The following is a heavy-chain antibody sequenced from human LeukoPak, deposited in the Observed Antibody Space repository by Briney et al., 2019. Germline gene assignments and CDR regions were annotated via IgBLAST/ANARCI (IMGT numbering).Heavy chain of an antibody. V-gene: IGHV3-11*01. CDR1: GFTFSDYF. D-gene: IGHD3-16*02. J-gene: IGHJ4*02. CDR3: AAAPQTYRYLGY. CDR2: ISSGGSTI. Sequence: GGSLRLSCAASGFTFSDYFMSWIRQAPGQGLEWVSYISSGGSTIYYADSVKGRFTISRDNAKNSLYLQVNMLRAEDTAVYYCAAAPQTYRYLGYWGQGTLVTVSS.